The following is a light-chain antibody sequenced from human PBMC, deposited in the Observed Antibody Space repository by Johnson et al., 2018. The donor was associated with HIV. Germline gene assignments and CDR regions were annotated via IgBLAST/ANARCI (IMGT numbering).Light chain of an antibody. CDR1: SSNIGNNY. CDR2: DNN. Sequence: QAVLTQPTSMSAAPGQKVTISCSGSSSNIGNNYVSWYQQLPGTAPKLLIYDNNKRPSGIPDRFSGSKSGTSATLGITGLQTGDEADYYCGTWDSSLSGGVFGTGTKVTVL. V-gene: IGLV1-51*01. J-gene: IGLJ1*01. CDR3: GTWDSSLSGGV.